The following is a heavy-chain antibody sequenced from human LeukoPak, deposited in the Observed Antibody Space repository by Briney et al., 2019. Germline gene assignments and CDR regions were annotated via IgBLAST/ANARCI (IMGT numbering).Heavy chain of an antibody. Sequence: SGGSLRLSCAASGFTVSSNYMGWVRQAPGKGLEWVAVISYDGSNKYYADSVKGRFTISRDNAKNTLYLQMNSLRAEDTAVYYCAKDKDFWSGYYRGVPYYYGMDVWGQGTTVTVSS. D-gene: IGHD3-3*01. CDR3: AKDKDFWSGYYRGVPYYYGMDV. V-gene: IGHV3-30*18. CDR2: ISYDGSNK. J-gene: IGHJ6*02. CDR1: GFTVSSNY.